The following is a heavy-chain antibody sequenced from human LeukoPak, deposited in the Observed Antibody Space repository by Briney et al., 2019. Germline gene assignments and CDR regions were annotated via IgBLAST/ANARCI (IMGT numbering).Heavy chain of an antibody. CDR2: TYYRSKWYN. D-gene: IGHD2-2*01. V-gene: IGHV6-1*01. Sequence: KPSQTLSLTCAVSGDSVSSNSAAWNWIRQSPSRGLEWLGRTYYRSKWYNSYAVSVKSRITINADTSKNQFSLQLNSVTPEDTAVYYCARVLLLGYCSSTSCYGPFDYWGQGTLVTVSS. CDR3: ARVLLLGYCSSTSCYGPFDY. CDR1: GDSVSSNSAA. J-gene: IGHJ4*02.